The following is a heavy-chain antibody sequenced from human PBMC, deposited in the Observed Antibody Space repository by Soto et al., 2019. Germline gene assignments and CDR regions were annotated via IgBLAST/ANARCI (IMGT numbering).Heavy chain of an antibody. CDR3: GRGAAAAGTDWFDA. CDR2: ITTTGRNT. V-gene: IGHV3-23*01. J-gene: IGHJ5*02. CDR1: GFTFISYG. D-gene: IGHD6-13*01. Sequence: EMQLLESGGGLVQPGGSLRLSCAASGFTFISYGMTWVRQAPGKGLEWVSGITTTGRNTYYAESVKGRFTISRDNSKKLVYAQMNSRRAEGTAVYYCGRGAAAAGTDWFDAWGQGTLVIVSS.